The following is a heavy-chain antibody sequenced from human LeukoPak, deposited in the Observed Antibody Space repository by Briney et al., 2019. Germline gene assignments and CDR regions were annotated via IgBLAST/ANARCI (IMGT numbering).Heavy chain of an antibody. CDR1: GGTFSSYA. CDR2: IIPIFGTA. Sequence: ASVKVSCKASGGTFSSYAISWVRQAPGQGLEWMGGIIPIFGTANYAQKFQGRVTITADESTSTAYMELSSLGSEDTAVYYCARGVDRYNWNNYYWGQGTLVTVSS. J-gene: IGHJ4*02. V-gene: IGHV1-69*13. CDR3: ARGVDRYNWNNYY. D-gene: IGHD1/OR15-1a*01.